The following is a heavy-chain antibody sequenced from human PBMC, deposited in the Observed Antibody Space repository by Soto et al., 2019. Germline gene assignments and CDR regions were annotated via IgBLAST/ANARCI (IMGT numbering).Heavy chain of an antibody. Sequence: ASVKVSCQASDYTFTSYGISWVRQAPGQGLEWMRWISAYNGNTNYAQKLQGRVTMTTDTSTSTAYMELRSLRSDDTAVYYCAREELDFWSGYSSYYYYGMDVWGQGTTVTVSS. CDR3: AREELDFWSGYSSYYYYGMDV. V-gene: IGHV1-18*01. D-gene: IGHD3-3*01. J-gene: IGHJ6*02. CDR1: DYTFTSYG. CDR2: ISAYNGNT.